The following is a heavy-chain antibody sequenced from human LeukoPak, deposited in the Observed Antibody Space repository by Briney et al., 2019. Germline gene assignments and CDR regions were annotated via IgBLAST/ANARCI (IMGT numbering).Heavy chain of an antibody. D-gene: IGHD3-10*01. Sequence: GGSLRLSCAASGFTFSSYTMSWVRQAPGKGLEWVSAISGSGGSTYYADSVKGRFTISRDNSKNTLYLQMNSLRAEDTAVYYCAKVPYGSGSFYYYGMDVWGQGTTVTVSS. CDR3: AKVPYGSGSFYYYGMDV. J-gene: IGHJ6*02. CDR1: GFTFSSYT. CDR2: ISGSGGST. V-gene: IGHV3-23*01.